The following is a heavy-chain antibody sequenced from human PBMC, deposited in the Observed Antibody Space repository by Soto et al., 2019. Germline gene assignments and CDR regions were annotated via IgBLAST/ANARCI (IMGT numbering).Heavy chain of an antibody. D-gene: IGHD2-2*01. CDR2: ISSSSSYI. CDR1: GFTFSSYS. CDR3: ARDHCSSTSCYSP. Sequence: GGSLRLSCAASGFTFSSYSMNWVRQAPGKGLEWVSSISSSSSYIYYADSVKGRFTISRDNAKNSLYLQMNSLRAEDTAVYYCARDHCSSTSCYSPWGQGTLVTVSS. V-gene: IGHV3-21*01. J-gene: IGHJ4*02.